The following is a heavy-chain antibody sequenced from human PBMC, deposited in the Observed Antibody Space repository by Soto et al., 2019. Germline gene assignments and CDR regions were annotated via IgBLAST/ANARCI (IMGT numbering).Heavy chain of an antibody. CDR1: GGSFSGYY. CDR2: INHSGST. Sequence: SETLSLTCAVYGGSFSGYYWSWIRQPPGKGLEWIGEINHSGSTNYNPSLKSRVTISVDTSKNQFSLKLSSVTAADTAVYYCARGVLRFLEWRGDMDVWGKGTTVTVSS. V-gene: IGHV4-34*01. D-gene: IGHD3-3*01. J-gene: IGHJ6*03. CDR3: ARGVLRFLEWRGDMDV.